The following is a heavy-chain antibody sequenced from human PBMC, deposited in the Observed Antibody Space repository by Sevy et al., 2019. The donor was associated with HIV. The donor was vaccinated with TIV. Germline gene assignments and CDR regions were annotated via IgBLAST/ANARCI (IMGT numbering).Heavy chain of an antibody. J-gene: IGHJ4*03. D-gene: IGHD1-1*01. CDR3: ARVATDNDHYFDY. CDR2: IKQDGSEK. CDR1: GFTFSSYW. Sequence: GGSLRLSCAASGFTFSSYWMSWVRQAPGKGLEWVANIKQDGSEKYYVDSVKGRFTISRDNAKNSLYLQMNSLRAEDTAVYYCARVATDNDHYFDYWGQGTPVTVSS. V-gene: IGHV3-7*01.